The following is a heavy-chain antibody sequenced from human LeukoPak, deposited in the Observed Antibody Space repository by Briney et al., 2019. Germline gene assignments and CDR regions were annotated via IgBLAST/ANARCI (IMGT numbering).Heavy chain of an antibody. Sequence: PGGSLRLSCAASGFTFSSYAMSWVRQAPGKGLEWVSAIRGSGGGKYYADSVKGRFTISRDNSKNPLYLQMNSLRAEDTAVYYCAKVGVITLYYFGYRGQGTLVTGAS. V-gene: IGHV3-23*01. J-gene: IGHJ4*02. CDR1: GFTFSSYA. CDR3: AKVGVITLYYFGY. D-gene: IGHD3-22*01. CDR2: IRGSGGGK.